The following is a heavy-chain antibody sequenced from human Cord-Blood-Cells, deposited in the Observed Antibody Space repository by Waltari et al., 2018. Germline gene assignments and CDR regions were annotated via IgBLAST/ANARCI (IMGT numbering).Heavy chain of an antibody. V-gene: IGHV3-21*01. D-gene: IGHD1-20*01. J-gene: IGHJ3*02. CDR3: ARSLTGTSDAFDI. Sequence: EVQLVESGGGLVKPGGSLRLSCAASGFTFSSYSMHWVRQAPGKGLEWVSSISSSSSYIYYADSVKGRFTISRDNAKNSLYLQMNSLRAEDTAVYYCARSLTGTSDAFDIWGQGTMVTVSS. CDR2: ISSSSSYI. CDR1: GFTFSSYS.